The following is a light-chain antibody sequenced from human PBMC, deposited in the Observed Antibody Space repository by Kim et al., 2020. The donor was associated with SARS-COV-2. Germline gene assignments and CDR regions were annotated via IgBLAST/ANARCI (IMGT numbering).Light chain of an antibody. CDR1: QGVGSRL. Sequence: LSPGERATPPRRARQGVGSRLLAWFQQKPGQAPRLLIYEAFKRVAGIPDRFSGSGSGTDFTLTISRPEPEDFAMYYCQQYGSSPYSFGQGTKLEI. CDR2: EAF. J-gene: IGKJ2*03. V-gene: IGKV3-20*01. CDR3: QQYGSSPYS.